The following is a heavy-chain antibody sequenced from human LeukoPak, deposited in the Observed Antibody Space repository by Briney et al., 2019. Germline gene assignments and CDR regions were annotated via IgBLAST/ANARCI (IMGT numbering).Heavy chain of an antibody. CDR3: ARRWEEYFFDY. CDR1: GFTFKTYD. J-gene: IGHJ4*02. V-gene: IGHV3-48*03. D-gene: IGHD1-26*01. CDR2: ISTGGSSK. Sequence: GRSLRLSCAASGFTFKTYDTNSVRQTPGKGLEWVSYISTGGSSKYYADSVKGRFTISRDNAKYSLYLQMNSLRAGDTAIYYCARRWEEYFFDYWGQGTLVIVSS.